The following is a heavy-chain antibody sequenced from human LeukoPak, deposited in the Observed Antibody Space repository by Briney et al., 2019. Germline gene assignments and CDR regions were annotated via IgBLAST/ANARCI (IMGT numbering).Heavy chain of an antibody. CDR2: ISASGDST. D-gene: IGHD4-23*01. CDR1: GFTFSDYY. J-gene: IGHJ1*01. CDR3: AKVHDYGGNSFHF. V-gene: IGHV3-23*01. Sequence: PGGSLRLSCAASGFTFSDYYMSWIRQAPGKGLEWVSAISASGDSTYYADSVKGRFTISRDNSKNTLYLQTNTLSAEDTAVYYCAKVHDYGGNSFHFWGQGTLVTVSS.